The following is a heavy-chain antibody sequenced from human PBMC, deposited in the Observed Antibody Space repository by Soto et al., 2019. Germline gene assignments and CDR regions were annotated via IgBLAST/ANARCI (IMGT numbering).Heavy chain of an antibody. D-gene: IGHD3-3*01. Sequence: ASVKVSCKASGYPFTSYSIRWVRQAPGQGLEWMGWISGYNGDTEYSKNFQGTITMTIDTSTTTASMEVRGRRSDDTAVYYCGRASVTLVGAHYGREVWEQGTSVIV. J-gene: IGHJ6*01. CDR3: GRASVTLVGAHYGREV. CDR1: GYPFTSYS. CDR2: ISGYNGDT. V-gene: IGHV1-18*04.